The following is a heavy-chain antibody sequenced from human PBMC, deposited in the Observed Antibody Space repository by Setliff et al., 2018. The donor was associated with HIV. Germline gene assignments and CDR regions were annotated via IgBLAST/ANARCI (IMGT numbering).Heavy chain of an antibody. D-gene: IGHD2-8*01. J-gene: IGHJ3*02. CDR2: VYPGDSDT. Sequence: GESLTISCKGSGYSFANNWIGWVRQMPGKGLEWIGIVYPGDSDTRYSPSFQGQVTISADKSISSAYLQWSTLKASDTAMYYCASGSLILIDAFHIWGQGTMVTVSS. CDR1: GYSFANNW. V-gene: IGHV5-51*01. CDR3: ASGSLILIDAFHI.